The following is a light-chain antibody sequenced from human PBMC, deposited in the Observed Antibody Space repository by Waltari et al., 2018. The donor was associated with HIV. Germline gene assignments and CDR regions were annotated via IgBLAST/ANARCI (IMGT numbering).Light chain of an antibody. CDR2: KNN. J-gene: IGLJ1*01. V-gene: IGLV1-47*01. CDR1: SSNIGKNS. CDR3: ATWDDGLSGPV. Sequence: QSVLTQSPSASATPGQRVTISCSGSSSNIGKNSVFWYQQVPGTAPKLLIYKNNPRPSGVPDRFAGSKSGTSASLAISGLRSDDEADYYCATWDDGLSGPVFGTGTKVTVL.